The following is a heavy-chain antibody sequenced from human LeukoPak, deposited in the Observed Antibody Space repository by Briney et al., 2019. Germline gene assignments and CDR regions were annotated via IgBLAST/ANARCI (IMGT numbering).Heavy chain of an antibody. Sequence: PSETLSLTCAVSGYSISSGYYWGWIRQPPGKGLEWIGSIYHSGSTYYNPSLKSRVTISVDTSKNQFSLKLNSVTAADTAVYYCARAYGDPSYYFDYWGQGTLVTVSS. CDR1: GYSISSGYY. CDR2: IYHSGST. D-gene: IGHD4-17*01. V-gene: IGHV4-38-2*01. J-gene: IGHJ4*02. CDR3: ARAYGDPSYYFDY.